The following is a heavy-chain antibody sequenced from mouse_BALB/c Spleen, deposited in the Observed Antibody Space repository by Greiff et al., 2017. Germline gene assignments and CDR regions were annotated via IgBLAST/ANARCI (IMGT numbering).Heavy chain of an antibody. V-gene: IGHV3-6*02. J-gene: IGHJ3*01. CDR3: AGYRYDGAY. D-gene: IGHD2-14*01. Sequence: EVQLQESGPGLVKPSQSLSLTCSVTGYSITSGYYWNWIRQFPGNKLEWMGYISYDGSNNYNPSLKNRISITRDTSKNQFFLKLNSVTTEDTATYYCAGYRYDGAYWGQGTLVTVSA. CDR1: GYSITSGYY. CDR2: ISYDGSN.